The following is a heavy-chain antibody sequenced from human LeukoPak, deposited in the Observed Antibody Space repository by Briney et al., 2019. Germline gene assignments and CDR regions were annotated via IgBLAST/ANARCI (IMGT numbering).Heavy chain of an antibody. CDR3: ARGPRVYNRGWYGFDF. Sequence: LETLSLTCTVSGGSINSYHWGWIRQPPGKGPGWIGYIYYTGSTNFHPSLESRVTISLDTSKNQLALKLNSVTAPDAAVYYCARGPRVYNRGWYGFDFWGQGTLVTVSS. CDR1: GGSINSYH. D-gene: IGHD6-19*01. J-gene: IGHJ4*02. CDR2: IYYTGST. V-gene: IGHV4-59*01.